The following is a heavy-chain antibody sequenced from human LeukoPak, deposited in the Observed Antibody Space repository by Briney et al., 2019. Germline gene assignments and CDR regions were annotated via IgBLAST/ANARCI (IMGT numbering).Heavy chain of an antibody. J-gene: IGHJ4*02. V-gene: IGHV3-7*04. CDR1: GFTFSDYW. CDR2: IKEDGSEN. Sequence: GGSLRLSCVASGFTFSDYWMSWVRQAPGKGLEWVTNIKEDGSENYYVDSVRGRFTISRDNAKNSLYLQMNSLRAEDTAMYYCARAYAGGIFDSWGQGTLVTVSS. CDR3: ARAYAGGIFDS. D-gene: IGHD3-16*01.